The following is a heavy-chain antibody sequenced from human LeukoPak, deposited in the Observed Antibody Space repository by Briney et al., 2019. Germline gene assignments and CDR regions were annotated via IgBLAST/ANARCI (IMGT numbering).Heavy chain of an antibody. CDR3: ARVFGYTYGYYYYYYMDV. CDR2: ISSSDSTI. D-gene: IGHD5-18*01. Sequence: GGSLRLSCAASGFSFSDYYMSWTRQAPGKGLEWVSYISSSDSTIYYADSVRGRFTISRDNAKNSLYLQMNSLRAEDTALYYSARVFGYTYGYYYYYYMDVWGKGTTVTVSS. V-gene: IGHV3-11*04. CDR1: GFSFSDYY. J-gene: IGHJ6*03.